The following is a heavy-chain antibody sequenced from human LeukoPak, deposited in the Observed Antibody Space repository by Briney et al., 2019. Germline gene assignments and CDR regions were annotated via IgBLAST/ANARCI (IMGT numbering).Heavy chain of an antibody. D-gene: IGHD3-22*01. Sequence: SETLSLTCTVSGGSISSSSYYWGWIRQPPGKGLEWIGSIYYSGSTYYNPSLKSRVTISVDTSKNQFSLKLSSVTAADTAVYYRARLDSSAYYVDYWGQGTLVTVSS. CDR2: IYYSGST. J-gene: IGHJ4*02. CDR3: ARLDSSAYYVDY. CDR1: GGSISSSSYY. V-gene: IGHV4-39*01.